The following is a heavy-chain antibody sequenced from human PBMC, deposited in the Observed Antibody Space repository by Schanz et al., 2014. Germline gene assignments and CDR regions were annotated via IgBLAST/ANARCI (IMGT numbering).Heavy chain of an antibody. D-gene: IGHD3-10*01. CDR3: AKQHIVRGVIYLNWFDS. CDR1: GFSFGTYA. Sequence: EVQLLESGGGLVQPGGSLRLSCAASGFSFGTYAMSWVRQAPGKGLEWVSYVSRSTPDIYYADSVKGRFTISRDNSKNTVHLQMNSLRAEDTAVYYCAKQHIVRGVIYLNWFDSWGQGTLVTVSS. J-gene: IGHJ5*01. CDR2: VSRSTPDI. V-gene: IGHV3-23*01.